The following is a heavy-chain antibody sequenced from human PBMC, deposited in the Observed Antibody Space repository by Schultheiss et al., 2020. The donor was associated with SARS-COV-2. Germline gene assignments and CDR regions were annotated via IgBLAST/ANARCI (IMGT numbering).Heavy chain of an antibody. V-gene: IGHV3-74*01. CDR2: INSDGSST. D-gene: IGHD2-21*01. Sequence: GGSLRLSCAASGFTFDDYDMSWVCQGPGKGLVWVSRINSDGSSTSYADSVKGRFTISRDNAKNSLYLQMNSLRDEDTAVYYCARSRGFVADEYWGQGTLVTVSS. CDR1: GFTFDDYD. J-gene: IGHJ4*02. CDR3: ARSRGFVADEY.